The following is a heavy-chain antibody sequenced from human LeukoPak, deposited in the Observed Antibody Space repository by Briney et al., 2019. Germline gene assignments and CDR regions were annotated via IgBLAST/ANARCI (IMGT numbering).Heavy chain of an antibody. J-gene: IGHJ4*02. V-gene: IGHV1-46*01. D-gene: IGHD3-16*01. CDR1: GYTFTSYY. CDR2: INPTGGST. Sequence: ASVKVSCKASGYTFTSYYMHWVRQAPGQGLEWMGLINPTGGSTGYAQKFQGRVTMTRDMSTSTDYMELRSLRSDDTAVYYCARDNDSRDPPHFDYWGQGTLVTVSS. CDR3: ARDNDSRDPPHFDY.